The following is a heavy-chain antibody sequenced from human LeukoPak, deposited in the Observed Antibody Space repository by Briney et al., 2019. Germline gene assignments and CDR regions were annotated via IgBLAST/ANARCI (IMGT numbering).Heavy chain of an antibody. D-gene: IGHD5-18*01. J-gene: IGHJ5*02. CDR2: IYYSGST. CDR1: GGSISSSSYY. V-gene: IGHV4-39*01. CDR3: ARLITAMVTIWFDP. Sequence: SETLSLTCTVSGGSISSSSYYWGWIRQPPGKGLEWIGSIYYSGSTYYNPSLKSRVTISVATSKNQFSLKLSSVTAADTAVYYCARLITAMVTIWFDPWGQGTLVTVSS.